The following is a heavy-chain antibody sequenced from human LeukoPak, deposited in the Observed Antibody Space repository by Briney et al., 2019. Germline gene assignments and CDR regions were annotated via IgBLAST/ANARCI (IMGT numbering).Heavy chain of an antibody. CDR2: ISGSGGST. V-gene: IGHV3-23*01. CDR1: GFTFSSYA. CDR3: AREIPGGAVTLDY. J-gene: IGHJ4*02. D-gene: IGHD1-26*01. Sequence: GGSLRLSCAASGFTFSSYAMSWVRQAPGKGLEWVSAISGSGGSTYYADSVKGRFTISRDNAKNSLYLQMNSLRAEDSAVYYCAREIPGGAVTLDYWGQGTLVTVSS.